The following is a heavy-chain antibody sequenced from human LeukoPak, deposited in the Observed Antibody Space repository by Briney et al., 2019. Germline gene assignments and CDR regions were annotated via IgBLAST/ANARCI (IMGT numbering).Heavy chain of an antibody. Sequence: PGGSLRLSCAASGFTFSDYAMHWVRQAPGKGLEWVAVISYDGRNKYYADSVKGRFTISRDNSKNTLFLQMNSLRAEDTAVYSCAREHIATSGNNWFDPWGQGTLVTVSS. CDR2: ISYDGRNK. J-gene: IGHJ5*02. CDR1: GFTFSDYA. CDR3: AREHIATSGNNWFDP. V-gene: IGHV3-30*04. D-gene: IGHD6-13*01.